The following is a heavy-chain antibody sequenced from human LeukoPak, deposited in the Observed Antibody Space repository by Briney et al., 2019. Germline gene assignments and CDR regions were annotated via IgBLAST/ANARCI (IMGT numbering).Heavy chain of an antibody. J-gene: IGHJ6*02. V-gene: IGHV4-59*01. CDR1: GGSIRNNY. Sequence: SETLSLTCTVSGGSIRNNYWTWVRQPPGKGLEWVGYIYYSGSTNFNPSLKSRVTMSVDTSKNQFSLSLRSVTAADTAVYYCARLGGAYFKGGMDVWGQGTTVTVSS. CDR3: ARLGGAYFKGGMDV. D-gene: IGHD2-21*01. CDR2: IYYSGST.